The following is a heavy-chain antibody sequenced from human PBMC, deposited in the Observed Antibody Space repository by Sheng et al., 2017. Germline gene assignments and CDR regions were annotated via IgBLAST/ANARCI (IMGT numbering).Heavy chain of an antibody. Sequence: EVQLVESGGGLVQPGGSLRLSCAASGFTFSSYWMSWVRQAPGKGLEWVANIKQDGSEKYYVDSVKGRFTISRDNAKNSLYLQMNSLRAEDTAVYYCARVDYYGSGSCNIDYWGQGTLVTVSS. D-gene: IGHD3-10*01. CDR2: IKQDGSEK. J-gene: IGHJ4*02. V-gene: IGHV3-7*01. CDR1: GFTFSSYW. CDR3: ARVDYYGSGSCNIDY.